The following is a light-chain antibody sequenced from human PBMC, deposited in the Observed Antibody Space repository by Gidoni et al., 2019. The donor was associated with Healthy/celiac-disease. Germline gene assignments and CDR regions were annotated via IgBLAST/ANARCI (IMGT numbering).Light chain of an antibody. CDR3: SSYAGSNTVV. CDR2: EVS. Sequence: QSALTQPPSTPGSPGPSVTTPCPGTSSHVGGYNYVSWYQQHPGKAPKLMIYEVSKRPSGVPDRFSGSKSGNTASLTVSGLQAEDEADYYCSSYAGSNTVVFGGGTKLTVL. CDR1: SSHVGGYNY. V-gene: IGLV2-8*01. J-gene: IGLJ2*01.